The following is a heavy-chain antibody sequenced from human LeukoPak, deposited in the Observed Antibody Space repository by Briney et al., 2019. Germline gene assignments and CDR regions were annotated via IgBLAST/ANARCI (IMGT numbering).Heavy chain of an antibody. J-gene: IGHJ6*02. CDR2: ISGIIVPI. CDR3: ARVSGLVPDLTTSRHRYGMDV. Sequence: QSGGSLRLSCAASGFTFSTYSMNGFRKAPGKGLEWVYKISGIIVPIYYADSVKGRFTISRDNAKNSLYLQMNSLRADDTAVYYCARVSGLVPDLTTSRHRYGMDVWGQGTTVTVSS. D-gene: IGHD3-3*01. CDR1: GFTFSTYS. V-gene: IGHV3-48*04.